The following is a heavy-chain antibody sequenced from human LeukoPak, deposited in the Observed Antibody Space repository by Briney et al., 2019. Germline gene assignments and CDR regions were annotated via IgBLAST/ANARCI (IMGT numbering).Heavy chain of an antibody. Sequence: GGSLRPSCAASGFAFNNYAMSWVRQAPGKVLEWVSAITGSGDDTYHADSVKGRFTISRDNSKNTLYLQMNSLRAEDTAVYYCAKGSRNSRPYYFDFWGQGTLVTVSS. CDR1: GFAFNNYA. CDR2: ITGSGDDT. J-gene: IGHJ4*02. V-gene: IGHV3-23*01. CDR3: AKGSRNSRPYYFDF. D-gene: IGHD6-19*01.